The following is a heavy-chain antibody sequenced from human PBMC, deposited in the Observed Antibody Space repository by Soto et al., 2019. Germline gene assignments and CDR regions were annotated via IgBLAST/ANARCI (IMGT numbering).Heavy chain of an antibody. V-gene: IGHV1-18*01. CDR2: ISAYNGNT. CDR1: GYTFTSYG. Sequence: QVQLVQSGAEVKKPGASVKVSCQASGYTFTSYGISWVRQAPGQGLEWMGWISAYNGNTNYAQKLQGRVTMNTDTSTSTAYMELRSLRADDTAVYYCGSQLVRHSLHYGMDVWGQWTTVT. D-gene: IGHD6-13*01. J-gene: IGHJ6*02. CDR3: GSQLVRHSLHYGMDV.